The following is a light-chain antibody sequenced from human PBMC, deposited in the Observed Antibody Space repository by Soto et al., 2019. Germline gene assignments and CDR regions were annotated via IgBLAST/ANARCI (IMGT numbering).Light chain of an antibody. CDR1: QSVSSNY. V-gene: IGKV3-20*01. CDR2: AVS. Sequence: EIVLTQSPGTLSLSVVERATLSCRASQSVSSNYFAWFQHRPGQAPILLIYAVSTRATGTPARFSASGSATEFTLNINRLEPEDFAVYYCHQYGASPWTFGQGTKVHIK. J-gene: IGKJ1*01. CDR3: HQYGASPWT.